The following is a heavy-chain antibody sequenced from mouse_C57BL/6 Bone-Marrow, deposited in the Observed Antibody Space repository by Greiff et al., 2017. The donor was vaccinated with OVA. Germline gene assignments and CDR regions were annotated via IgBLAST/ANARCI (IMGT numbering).Heavy chain of an antibody. CDR1: GYTFTSYG. J-gene: IGHJ4*01. D-gene: IGHD2-4*01. CDR3: TRRGLRCAMDD. CDR2: IYPRSGNT. V-gene: IGHV1-81*01. Sequence: VQLQQSGAELARPGASVKLSCKASGYTFTSYGISWVKQRTGQGLEWIGEIYPRSGNTYYNEKFKGKATLTADKSSSTAYMELRSLTSEDSAVLFCTRRGLRCAMDDWGQGTTVTVSS.